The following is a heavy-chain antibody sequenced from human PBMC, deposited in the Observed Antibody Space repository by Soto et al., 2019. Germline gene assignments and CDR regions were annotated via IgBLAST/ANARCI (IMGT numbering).Heavy chain of an antibody. J-gene: IGHJ4*02. CDR2: ISPKSGGT. D-gene: IGHD3-9*01. V-gene: IGHV1-2*02. CDR1: GYSFIDYY. CDR3: ARPPGYISDWYYFDL. Sequence: QVQLVQSGAELKKPGASVKVSCEASGYSFIDYYIHWVRQAPGQGFEWMGRISPKSGGTNYAKKFEGRVTMTWDTSLNTAYMELSSLKSDDTAVYYCARPPGYISDWYYFDLWGQGTRVTVSS.